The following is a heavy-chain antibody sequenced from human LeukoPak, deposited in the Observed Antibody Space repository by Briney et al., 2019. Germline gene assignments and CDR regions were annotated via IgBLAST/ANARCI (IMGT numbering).Heavy chain of an antibody. D-gene: IGHD5-18*01. CDR3: ARDGYSYGSDFDY. V-gene: IGHV1-46*01. Sequence: RASVKVSCKASGYTFTTYSMHWVRQAPGQGLEWMAIINLSGGSTDYTQKFQGRVTMTRDTSTSTVYMELSSLRSEDTAVYYCARDGYSYGSDFDYWGQGTLVTVSS. J-gene: IGHJ4*02. CDR1: GYTFTTYS. CDR2: INLSGGST.